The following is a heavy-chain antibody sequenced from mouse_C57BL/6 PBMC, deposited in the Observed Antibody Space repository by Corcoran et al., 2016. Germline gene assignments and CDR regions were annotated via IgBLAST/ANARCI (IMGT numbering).Heavy chain of an antibody. J-gene: IGHJ2*01. D-gene: IGHD2-1*01. Sequence: QVQLQQSGAELVKPGASVKISCKASGYAFSSYWMNWVKQRPGKGLEWIGQIYPGDGDTNYNGKFKGKATLTADKSSSTANMQLSSLTSEDSAVYFCARNYGNYVFYYFDYWGQGTTLTVSS. V-gene: IGHV1-80*01. CDR3: ARNYGNYVFYYFDY. CDR2: IYPGDGDT. CDR1: GYAFSSYW.